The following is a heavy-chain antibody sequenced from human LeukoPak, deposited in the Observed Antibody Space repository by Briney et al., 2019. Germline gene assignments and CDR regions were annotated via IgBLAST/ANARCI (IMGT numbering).Heavy chain of an antibody. V-gene: IGHV6-1*01. D-gene: IGHD6-19*01. J-gene: IGHJ4*02. CDR3: ARGTGWPQFDY. Sequence: SQTLSLTCAISGDSASRDSIAWNWLRQSPSRGLEWLGRTYYKSAWYNDYAVSVKGRIIINPDTSKNQFSLQLNSVTPEDTAVYYCARGTGWPQFDYWGQGTLVTVSS. CDR2: TYYKSAWYN. CDR1: GDSASRDSIA.